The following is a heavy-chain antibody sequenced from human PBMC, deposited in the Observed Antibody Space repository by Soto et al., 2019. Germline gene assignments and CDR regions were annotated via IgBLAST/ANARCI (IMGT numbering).Heavy chain of an antibody. Sequence: PSQTLSLTCAISGDSVSSNSVAWNWIRQSPSRGLEWLGRTYYRSKWYNDYAVSVKSRITINPDTSKNQFSLQLNSVTPEDTAVYYCARGPLRFIDRYYYYYYMDVWGKGTTVTVSS. J-gene: IGHJ6*03. CDR2: TYYRSKWYN. D-gene: IGHD5-12*01. V-gene: IGHV6-1*01. CDR1: GDSVSSNSVA. CDR3: ARGPLRFIDRYYYYYYMDV.